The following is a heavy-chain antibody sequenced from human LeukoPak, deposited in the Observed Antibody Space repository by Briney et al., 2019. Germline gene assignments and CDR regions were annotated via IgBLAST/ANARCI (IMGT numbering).Heavy chain of an antibody. V-gene: IGHV1-69*01. D-gene: IGHD5-24*01. Sequence: PGASVKVSCTASGGTFSTYAISRVRQAPGQGLEWMGGIIPIFGTANYAQKFQGRVMITADESTSTAYVELSSLRSEDTAVYFCASVDTIKQGYYFYYMDVWGKGTTVSISS. CDR2: IIPIFGTA. CDR3: ASVDTIKQGYYFYYMDV. CDR1: GGTFSTYA. J-gene: IGHJ6*03.